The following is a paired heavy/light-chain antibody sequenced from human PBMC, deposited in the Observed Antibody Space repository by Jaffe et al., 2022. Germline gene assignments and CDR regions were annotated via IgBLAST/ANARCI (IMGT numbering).Heavy chain of an antibody. V-gene: IGHV1-69*05. J-gene: IGHJ3*02. CDR1: GGTFSSYA. D-gene: IGHD5-12*01. CDR3: VRDGWLQQYDAFDI. Sequence: QVQLVQSGAEVKKPGSSVKVSCKASGGTFSSYAISWVRQAPGQGLEWMGGIIPIFGIANYAQKFQGRVTITTDESTSTAYMELSSLRSEDTAVYYCVRDGWLQQYDAFDIWGQGTMVTVSS. CDR2: IIPIFGIA.
Light chain of an antibody. CDR2: GKN. V-gene: IGLV3-19*01. CDR1: SLRSYY. J-gene: IGLJ2*01. CDR3: NSRDSSGNHLRV. Sequence: SSELTQDPAVSVALGQTVRITCQGDSLRSYYASWYQQKPGQAPVLVIYGKNNRPSGIPDRFSGSSSGNTASLTITGAQAEDEADYYCNSRDSSGNHLRVFGGGTKLTVL.